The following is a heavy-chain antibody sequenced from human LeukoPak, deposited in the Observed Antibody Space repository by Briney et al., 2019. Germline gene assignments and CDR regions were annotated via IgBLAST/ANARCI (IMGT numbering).Heavy chain of an antibody. CDR3: ASSSTDFWSGYPDY. CDR1: GFTFSSYW. CDR2: IKQDGSEK. J-gene: IGHJ4*02. D-gene: IGHD3-3*01. V-gene: IGHV3-7*01. Sequence: GGSLRLSCAASGFTFSSYWMSWVRQAPGKGLEWVANIKQDGSEKYYVDSVKGRFTISRDNAKNSLYLQMNSLRAEDTAVYYCASSSTDFWSGYPDYWGQGTLVTVSS.